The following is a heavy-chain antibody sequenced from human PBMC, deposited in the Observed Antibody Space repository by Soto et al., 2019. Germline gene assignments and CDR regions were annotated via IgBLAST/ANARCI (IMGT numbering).Heavy chain of an antibody. V-gene: IGHV3-21*01. J-gene: IGHJ6*02. CDR1: GFTFSSYS. CDR3: ARDQDIVVVPAAILPPEYYYYYGMDV. D-gene: IGHD2-2*02. CDR2: ISSSSSYI. Sequence: GGSLRLSCAASGFTFSSYSMNWVRQAPGKGLEWVSSISSSSSYIYYADSVKGRFTISRDNAKNSLYLQMNSLRAEDTAVYYCARDQDIVVVPAAILPPEYYYYYGMDVWGQGTTVTVS.